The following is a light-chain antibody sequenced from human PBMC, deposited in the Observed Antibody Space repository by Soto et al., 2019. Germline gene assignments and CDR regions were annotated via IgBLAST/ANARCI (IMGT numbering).Light chain of an antibody. J-gene: IGKJ2*01. CDR3: LQDYDYPYT. Sequence: AIQMTQSPSSLSASVGDRVTITCRASQGIRDDLAWYQQKPGKAPKLLIYAASNLQSGVPSRFSGSGSCTDFTLIISSLQPEDFATYYCLQDYDYPYTFGHGTKVDIK. CDR1: QGIRDD. V-gene: IGKV1-6*01. CDR2: AAS.